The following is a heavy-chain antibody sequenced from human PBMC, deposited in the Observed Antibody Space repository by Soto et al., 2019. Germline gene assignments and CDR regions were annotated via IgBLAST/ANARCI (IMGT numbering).Heavy chain of an antibody. J-gene: IGHJ4*02. CDR2: ISGSGGST. D-gene: IGHD3-10*01. CDR3: AKSRAWFGECSY. Sequence: EVQLLESGGGLVQPGGSLRLSCAASGFTFSSYAMSWVRQAPGKGLVWVSAISGSGGSTYYADSVKGRFTISRDNSKNTLYLQMNSLRAEDTAVYYCAKSRAWFGECSYWGQGTLVTVSS. CDR1: GFTFSSYA. V-gene: IGHV3-23*01.